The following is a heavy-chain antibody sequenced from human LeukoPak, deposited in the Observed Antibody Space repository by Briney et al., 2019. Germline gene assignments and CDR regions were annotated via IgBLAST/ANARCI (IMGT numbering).Heavy chain of an antibody. Sequence: PGGSLRLSCAASGFTFSSYAMSWVRQAPGKGLEWVSAISGSGGSTYYADSVKGRFTIPRDNSKNTLYLQMNSLRAEDTAVYYCAKGYYDSSGYYSSFAFDIWGQGTMVTVSS. CDR3: AKGYYDSSGYYSSFAFDI. CDR2: ISGSGGST. CDR1: GFTFSSYA. V-gene: IGHV3-23*01. J-gene: IGHJ3*02. D-gene: IGHD3-22*01.